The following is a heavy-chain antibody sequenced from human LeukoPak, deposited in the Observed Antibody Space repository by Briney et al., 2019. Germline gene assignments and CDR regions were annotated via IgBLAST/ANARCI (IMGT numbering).Heavy chain of an antibody. J-gene: IGHJ6*04. CDR1: GFTFSSYW. V-gene: IGHV3-7*03. CDR2: INHNGNVN. D-gene: IGHD3-16*01. Sequence: GGSLRLSCAASGFTFSSYWMNWARQAPGEGLEWVASINHNGNVNYYVDSVKGRFTISRDNAKNSLYLQMSNLRAEDTAVYFCARGGGLDVWGEGATVTVSS. CDR3: ARGGGLDV.